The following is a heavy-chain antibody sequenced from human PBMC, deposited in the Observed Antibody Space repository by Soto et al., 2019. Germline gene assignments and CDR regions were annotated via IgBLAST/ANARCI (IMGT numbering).Heavy chain of an antibody. CDR1: GDSIGSRFC. CDR2: VYLSGPT. J-gene: IGHJ6*03. D-gene: IGHD6-13*01. V-gene: IGHV4-38-2*01. Sequence: PSETLSLTCGVSGDSIGSRFCWAWLRQSPGKRLERIGSVYLSGPTYYNRSLKSRGTVSIDTSKNHFSLKLTSVTAAETAVYYGARIFFSSSWYEGCWG. CDR3: ARIFFSSSWYEGC.